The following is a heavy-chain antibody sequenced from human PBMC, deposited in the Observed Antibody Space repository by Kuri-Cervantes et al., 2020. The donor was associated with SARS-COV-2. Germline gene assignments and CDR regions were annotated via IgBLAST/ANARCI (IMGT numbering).Heavy chain of an antibody. Sequence: GSLRLSCTVSGGSISSSSYYWGWIRQPPGKGLEWIGSIYYSGSTYYNPSLKSRVTISLDTSRNQFSLKLSSVTAADTAVYFCARHRISRHYYDSGGYPFYFDYWGQGTLVTVSS. V-gene: IGHV4-39*01. CDR3: ARHRISRHYYDSGGYPFYFDY. J-gene: IGHJ4*02. CDR1: GGSISSSSYY. D-gene: IGHD3-22*01. CDR2: IYYSGST.